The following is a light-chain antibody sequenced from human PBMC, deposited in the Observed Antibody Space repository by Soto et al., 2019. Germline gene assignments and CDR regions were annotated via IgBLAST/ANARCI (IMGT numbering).Light chain of an antibody. V-gene: IGKV4-1*01. CDR2: WAS. Sequence: DIVMTQSPDSLAVSLGERATINCKSSQSILYSSNNKNYLAWYQQKPGQRPKLLIYWASTRESGVPDRFSGSGSGTDFTLTISSLQAEDAAVYYCLQYYNTPAAFGQGTKVEIK. J-gene: IGKJ1*01. CDR3: LQYYNTPAA. CDR1: QSILYSSNNKNY.